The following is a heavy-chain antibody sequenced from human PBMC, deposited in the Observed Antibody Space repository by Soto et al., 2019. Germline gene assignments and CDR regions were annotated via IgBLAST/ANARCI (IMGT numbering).Heavy chain of an antibody. Sequence: PGESLKISCKGSGYSFAGYWITWVRQKPGKALEWMWRIDPSDSQTYYSPSFRGHVTISATKSITTVFLQWSSLRASDTAMYYCARQIYDSDTGPNFQYYFDSWGQGTPVTVSS. V-gene: IGHV5-10-1*01. CDR1: GYSFAGYW. CDR3: ARQIYDSDTGPNFQYYFDS. D-gene: IGHD3-22*01. CDR2: IDPSDSQT. J-gene: IGHJ4*02.